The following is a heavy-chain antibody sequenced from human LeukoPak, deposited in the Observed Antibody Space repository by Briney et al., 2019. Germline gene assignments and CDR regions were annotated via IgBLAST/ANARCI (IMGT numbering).Heavy chain of an antibody. D-gene: IGHD4-17*01. CDR1: GGSISSYY. V-gene: IGHV4-59*01. CDR2: IYYSGST. Sequence: PSETLSLTCTVSGGSISSYYWSWIRQPPGKGLEWIGYIYYSGSTNYNPSLKSRVTISVDTSKNQFSLKLNSVTAADTAVYYCARGGICYGDAFCNWFDPWGQGTLVTVSS. CDR3: ARGGICYGDAFCNWFDP. J-gene: IGHJ5*02.